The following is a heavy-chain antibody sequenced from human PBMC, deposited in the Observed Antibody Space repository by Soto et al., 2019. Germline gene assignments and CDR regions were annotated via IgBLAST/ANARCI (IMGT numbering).Heavy chain of an antibody. Sequence: QITLRESGPTLVKPTQTLTLTCTFSGFSFSTSGVGVGWIRQPPGKALEWLAVIYWDDDKRYSPSLKSRLTITKDNSKNPVVLTMTNMDPVDTGTYYCVHRWLAAGYVDYWGQGTLVTVSS. CDR2: IYWDDDK. CDR3: VHRWLAAGYVDY. V-gene: IGHV2-5*02. D-gene: IGHD6-13*01. J-gene: IGHJ4*02. CDR1: GFSFSTSGVG.